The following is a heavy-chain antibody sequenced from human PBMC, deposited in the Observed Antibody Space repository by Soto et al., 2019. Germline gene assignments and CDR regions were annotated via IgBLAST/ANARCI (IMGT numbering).Heavy chain of an antibody. J-gene: IGHJ3*02. CDR2: IYPGDSDT. CDR1: GCSFTSYW. V-gene: IGHV5-51*07. Sequence: VESLKISGEGPGCSFTSYWIGWVHQIPGKGLEWMGIIYPGDSDTRYSPSFQGQVTISADKSISTAYLQWSSLKASDTAMYYCASILGYCSGGSCYSGVAFDIWGQAPMVTVSS. D-gene: IGHD2-15*01. CDR3: ASILGYCSGGSCYSGVAFDI.